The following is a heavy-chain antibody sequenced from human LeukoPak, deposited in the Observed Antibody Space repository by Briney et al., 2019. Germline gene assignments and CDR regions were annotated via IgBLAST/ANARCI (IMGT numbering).Heavy chain of an antibody. D-gene: IGHD6-13*01. Sequence: PSQTLSLTCTVSGGSISSGGYYWSWIRQHPGKGLEWIGYIYYSGSTYYNPSLKSRVTISVDTSKTQFSLKLSSVTAADTAVYYCARYLQQLSGFDPWGQGTLVTVSS. V-gene: IGHV4-31*03. CDR3: ARYLQQLSGFDP. J-gene: IGHJ5*02. CDR2: IYYSGST. CDR1: GGSISSGGYY.